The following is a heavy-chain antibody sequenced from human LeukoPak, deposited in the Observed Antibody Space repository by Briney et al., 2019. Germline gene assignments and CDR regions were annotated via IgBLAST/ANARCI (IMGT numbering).Heavy chain of an antibody. D-gene: IGHD3-22*01. J-gene: IGHJ4*02. Sequence: GFLRLSCAASGFTFSSYAMSWVRQAPGKGLEWVSGISGSGGNTYYADSVKGRFTISRDNSKNTLYLQMNSLRAGDTAIYYCAKGDTSGYYCNFDYWGQGTLVTVSS. CDR1: GFTFSSYA. V-gene: IGHV3-23*01. CDR2: ISGSGGNT. CDR3: AKGDTSGYYCNFDY.